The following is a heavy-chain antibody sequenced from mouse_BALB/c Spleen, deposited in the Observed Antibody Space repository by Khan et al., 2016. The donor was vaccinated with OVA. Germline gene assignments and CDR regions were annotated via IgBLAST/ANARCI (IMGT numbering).Heavy chain of an antibody. Sequence: EVQLQESGPGLVKPSQSLSLTCTVTGYSITSDFAWNWIRQFPGNKLEWMGYISCTGSTSYSPSLKSRFSITRDTSKNQFFLHLNSVTTEDTATYYCARSLYYSDSYAMDYWGQGTSVTVSS. CDR3: ARSLYYSDSYAMDY. CDR2: ISCTGST. J-gene: IGHJ4*01. D-gene: IGHD2-13*01. CDR1: GYSITSDFA. V-gene: IGHV3-2*02.